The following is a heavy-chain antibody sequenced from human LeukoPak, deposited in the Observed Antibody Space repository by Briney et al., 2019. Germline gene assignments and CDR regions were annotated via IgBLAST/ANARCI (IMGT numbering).Heavy chain of an antibody. CDR2: IRSKANSYAT. CDR3: TRPGYSSSWYPGSDY. J-gene: IGHJ4*02. Sequence: GGSLSLSCAASGFTFSNAWMSWVRQAPGKGLEWVGRIRSKANSYATAYAASVKGRFTISRDDSKNTAYLQMNSLKTEDTAVYYCTRPGYSSSWYPGSDYWGQGTLVTVSS. V-gene: IGHV3-73*01. CDR1: GFTFSNAW. D-gene: IGHD6-13*01.